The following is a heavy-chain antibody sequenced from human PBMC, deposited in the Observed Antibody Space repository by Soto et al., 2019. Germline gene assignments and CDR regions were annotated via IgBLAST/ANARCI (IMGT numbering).Heavy chain of an antibody. Sequence: QVHVVQSGAEVKKPGSSVKVTCKAFGGTFNSFGINWVRQAPGQGLEWMGGIIPVFGTTKYAQKFQGRVTITADTSTNIAYMELRSLRSEDTAVYYCNRGSEYDFWSGYLWGQGTLVSVSS. CDR2: IIPVFGTT. CDR1: GGTFNSFG. CDR3: NRGSEYDFWSGYL. V-gene: IGHV1-69*06. D-gene: IGHD3-3*01. J-gene: IGHJ4*02.